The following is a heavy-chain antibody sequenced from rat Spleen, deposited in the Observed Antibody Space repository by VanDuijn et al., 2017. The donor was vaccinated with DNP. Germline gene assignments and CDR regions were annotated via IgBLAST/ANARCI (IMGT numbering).Heavy chain of an antibody. Sequence: EVQLVESGGGLMQPGRSLKLSCEVSDFTFSDYGMGWVRQAPTKGLEWVASISNGGDRTYYRDSVKGRFTISRDNAKSTLYLQMDSLRSEDTATYYCSTAARGYGIYGFAYWGQGTLVTVSS. CDR2: ISNGGDRT. D-gene: IGHD1-11*01. CDR3: STAARGYGIYGFAY. V-gene: IGHV5-20*01. J-gene: IGHJ3*01. CDR1: DFTFSDYG.